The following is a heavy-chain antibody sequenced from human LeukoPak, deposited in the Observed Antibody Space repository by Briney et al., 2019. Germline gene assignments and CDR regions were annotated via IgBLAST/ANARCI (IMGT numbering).Heavy chain of an antibody. V-gene: IGHV3-30*02. D-gene: IGHD2-8*02. CDR2: IRYDGSNK. Sequence: GGSLRLSCAASGFTFSNYGMHWVRQAPGKGLEWVAFIRYDGSNKYYADSVKGRFSISRDNSKNTLYLQMNSLRAEDTAVYYCAKDTDNYYYYMDVWGKGTTVTISS. J-gene: IGHJ6*03. CDR1: GFTFSNYG. CDR3: AKDTDNYYYYMDV.